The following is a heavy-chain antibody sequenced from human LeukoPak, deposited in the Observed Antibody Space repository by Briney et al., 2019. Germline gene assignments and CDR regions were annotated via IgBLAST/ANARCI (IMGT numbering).Heavy chain of an antibody. CDR1: GFTFSSYS. CDR2: ISSSSSYI. Sequence: GGSLRISCAASGFTFSSYSMNWVRQAPGKGLEWVSSISSSSSYIYYADSVKGRFTISRDNAKNSLYLQMNSLRAEDTAVYYCARAGPYYYDSSGYHDYWGQGTLVTVSS. J-gene: IGHJ4*02. CDR3: ARAGPYYYDSSGYHDY. D-gene: IGHD3-22*01. V-gene: IGHV3-21*01.